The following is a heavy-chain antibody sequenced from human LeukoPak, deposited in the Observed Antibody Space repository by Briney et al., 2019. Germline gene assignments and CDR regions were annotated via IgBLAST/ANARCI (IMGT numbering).Heavy chain of an antibody. D-gene: IGHD6-19*01. V-gene: IGHV1-69*01. Sequence: SVKVSCKASGGTFNSYAISWVRQAPGQGLEWMGGIIPIFGTANTANYAQKFQGRVTINADGPTRTAYMELSSLRSEDTAVYYCAKGLAVAGHFDYWGQGTLVTVSS. CDR1: GGTFNSYA. CDR3: AKGLAVAGHFDY. J-gene: IGHJ4*02. CDR2: IIPIFGTANTA.